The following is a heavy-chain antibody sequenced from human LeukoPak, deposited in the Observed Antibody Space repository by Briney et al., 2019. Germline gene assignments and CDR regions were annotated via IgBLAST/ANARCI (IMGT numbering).Heavy chain of an antibody. CDR1: GFTVSTYS. CDR3: ASILYG. J-gene: IGHJ4*02. CDR2: FSSGGRT. V-gene: IGHV3-53*01. Sequence: GGSLRLSCAASGFTVSTYSMSWVRQAPGKGLEWVATFSSGGRTSYADSVKGRFTISRDTSQNTVYLQMNSLRDKDTALYYCASILYGWGQGTLVTVSS. D-gene: IGHD2/OR15-2a*01.